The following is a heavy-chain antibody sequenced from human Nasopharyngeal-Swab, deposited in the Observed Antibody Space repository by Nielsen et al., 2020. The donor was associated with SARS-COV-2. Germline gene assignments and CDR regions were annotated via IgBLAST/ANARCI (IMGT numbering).Heavy chain of an antibody. J-gene: IGHJ4*02. CDR2: INPNGGGT. D-gene: IGHD6-6*01. Sequence: ASVKVSCKASGYTFTGYYMHWVRQAPGQGLEWMGRINPNGGGTNYAQKFQGRVTMTRDTSISTAYMELSRLRSDDTAVYYCARPDSSSSVFDYWGQGTLVTVSS. V-gene: IGHV1-2*06. CDR1: GYTFTGYY. CDR3: ARPDSSSSVFDY.